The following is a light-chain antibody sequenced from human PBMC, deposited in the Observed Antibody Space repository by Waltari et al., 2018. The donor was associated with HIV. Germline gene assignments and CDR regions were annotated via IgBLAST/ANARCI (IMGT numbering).Light chain of an antibody. CDR3: GTWDSSLSAVV. V-gene: IGLV1-51*01. J-gene: IGLJ2*01. Sequence: QSVLTQPPSVSAAPGQKVTISCSGTISNIGKNYVSWYQQLPGTVPKLLIYDNNKRPSGIPDRFSGSKSGTSATLGITGLQAGDEADYFCGTWDSSLSAVVFGGGTLLTVL. CDR1: ISNIGKNY. CDR2: DNN.